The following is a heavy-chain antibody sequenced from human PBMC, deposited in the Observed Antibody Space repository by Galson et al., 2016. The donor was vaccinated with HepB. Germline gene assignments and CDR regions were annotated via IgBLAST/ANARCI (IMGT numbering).Heavy chain of an antibody. D-gene: IGHD5-18*01. Sequence: CAISGDSVSSNSVTWSWIRQSPSRGLEWLGRTYYRSKWYNDYAVSVKSRITINPDTSKNQFSLHLNSVTPEDTAVYYRTRSGGPLGTYMVVDHFDYWGQRTLVTVSS. CDR1: GDSVSSNSVT. V-gene: IGHV6-1*01. CDR3: TRSGGPLGTYMVVDHFDY. J-gene: IGHJ4*02. CDR2: TYYRSKWYN.